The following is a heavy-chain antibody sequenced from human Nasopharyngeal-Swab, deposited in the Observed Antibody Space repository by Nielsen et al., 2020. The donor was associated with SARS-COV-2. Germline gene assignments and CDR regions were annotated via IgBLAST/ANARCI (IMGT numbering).Heavy chain of an antibody. J-gene: IGHJ6*02. CDR2: INQSGSA. V-gene: IGHV4-34*01. Sequence: SETLSLTCAVYGGSFSVYYWTWVRQAPGKGLEWIGEINQSGSADYHPSFKSRVIISLDTSKNQFSLRLTSLTAADTAIYYYARAKWVRSPPTSFYYAMDVWGQGTTVTVSS. CDR1: GGSFSVYY. D-gene: IGHD1-26*01. CDR3: ARAKWVRSPPTSFYYAMDV.